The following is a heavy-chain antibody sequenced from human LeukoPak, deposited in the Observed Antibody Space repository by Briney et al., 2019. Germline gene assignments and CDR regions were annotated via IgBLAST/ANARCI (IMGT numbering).Heavy chain of an antibody. CDR1: GGSISSYY. V-gene: IGHV4-59*01. D-gene: IGHD4-17*01. CDR3: AVNDYGDYYAFDI. Sequence: SETLSLTCTVSGGSISSYYWSWIRQPPGKRLEWIGYIYYSGSTNYNPSLKSRVTISVDTSKNHFSLKLSSVTAADTAVYYCAVNDYGDYYAFDIWGQGTMLTVSS. CDR2: IYYSGST. J-gene: IGHJ3*02.